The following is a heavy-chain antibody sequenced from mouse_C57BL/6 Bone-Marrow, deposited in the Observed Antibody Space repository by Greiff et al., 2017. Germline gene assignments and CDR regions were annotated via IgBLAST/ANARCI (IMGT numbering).Heavy chain of an antibody. CDR2: ISSGGDYI. V-gene: IGHV5-9-1*02. D-gene: IGHD1-1*01. CDR3: TREDYYGSSYYAMDY. Sequence: EVMLVESGEGLVKPGGSLKLSCAASGFTFSSYAMSWVRQTPEKRLEWVAYISSGGDYIYYADTVKGRFTISRDNARNTLYLQMSSLKSDDTAMYYCTREDYYGSSYYAMDYWGQGTSVTVSS. CDR1: GFTFSSYA. J-gene: IGHJ4*01.